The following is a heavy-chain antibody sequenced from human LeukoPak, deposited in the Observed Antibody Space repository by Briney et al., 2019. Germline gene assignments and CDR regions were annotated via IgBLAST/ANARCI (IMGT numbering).Heavy chain of an antibody. CDR2: ISSSSSYI. J-gene: IGHJ4*02. Sequence: GGSLRLSCAASGFTVSSNYMNWVRQAPGKGLEWVSSISSSSSYIYYADSVKGRFTISRDNAKNSLYLQMNSLRAEDTAVYYCAREDTVTTTFDYWGQGTPVTVSS. V-gene: IGHV3-21*01. D-gene: IGHD4-17*01. CDR1: GFTVSSNY. CDR3: AREDTVTTTFDY.